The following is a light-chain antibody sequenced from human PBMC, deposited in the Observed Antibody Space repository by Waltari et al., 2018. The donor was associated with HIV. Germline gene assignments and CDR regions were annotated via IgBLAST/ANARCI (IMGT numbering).Light chain of an antibody. CDR3: SSSDDSLRQYV. Sequence: QSVLTQPPSASGTPGQTVTISCSGSNSNIGNNYVYWYQQFSGMPPKLLIFRNDQRPSGVPYRFSGSTACTSASLAVSCLRSEDEADYFCSSSDDSLRQYVFGGGTRLTV. CDR2: RND. CDR1: NSNIGNNY. V-gene: IGLV1-47*01. J-gene: IGLJ6*01.